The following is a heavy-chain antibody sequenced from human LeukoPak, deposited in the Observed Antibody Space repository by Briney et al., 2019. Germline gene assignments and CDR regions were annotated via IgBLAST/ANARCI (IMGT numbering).Heavy chain of an antibody. D-gene: IGHD6-6*01. V-gene: IGHV4-59*08. Sequence: SETLSLTCTVSGGSISSYYWSWIRQPPGKGPEWIGYIYYSGSTNYNPSLKSRVTISVDTSKNQFSLKLTSMTAADTAVYYCAKRRGGSSELDPWGQGTLVTVS. CDR1: GGSISSYY. J-gene: IGHJ5*02. CDR3: AKRRGGSSELDP. CDR2: IYYSGST.